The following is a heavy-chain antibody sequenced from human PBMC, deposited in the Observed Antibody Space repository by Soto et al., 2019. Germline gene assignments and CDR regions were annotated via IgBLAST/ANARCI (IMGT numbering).Heavy chain of an antibody. CDR3: ARIGGYHGPLDY. CDR1: GVSISSYF. V-gene: IGHV4-59*01. J-gene: IGHJ4*02. Sequence: PSETLSLTCSVSGVSISSYFWSWIRQAPGGRLEWIGYTYHRGSTSYSPSLKSRVAISLDTSENQFSLKVNSVTAADTAVYYCARIGGYHGPLDYWGQGTPVTVSS. D-gene: IGHD6-25*01. CDR2: TYHRGST.